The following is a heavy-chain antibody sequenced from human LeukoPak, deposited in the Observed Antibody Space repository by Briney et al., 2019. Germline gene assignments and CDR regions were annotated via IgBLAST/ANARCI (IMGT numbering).Heavy chain of an antibody. J-gene: IGHJ4*02. CDR3: ARGQATMTN. CDR1: GFTISSYW. Sequence: PSGTLTLTCAASGFTISSYWLSWVRQGQGQGLEWVANIKQDGSENSYVDPLKGRFTISRDNATNSLYLQMNSLRAEDTAVYYCARGQATMTNWGQGTLVTVSS. D-gene: IGHD4-17*01. V-gene: IGHV3-7*01. CDR2: IKQDGSEN.